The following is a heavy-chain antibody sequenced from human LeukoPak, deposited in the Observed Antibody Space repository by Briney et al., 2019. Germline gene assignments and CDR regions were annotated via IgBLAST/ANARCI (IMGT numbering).Heavy chain of an antibody. CDR2: IYYSGST. Sequence: SETLSLTCTVSGGSISSSSYSWGWIRQPPGKGLEWIGNIYYSGSTYYNPSLKSRVTISVDTSKNQFSLMVNSVTAADTAVYYCARESRRIAAAGPSYYMDVWGRGTTVTVSS. J-gene: IGHJ6*03. CDR3: ARESRRIAAAGPSYYMDV. V-gene: IGHV4-39*07. CDR1: GGSISSSSYS. D-gene: IGHD6-13*01.